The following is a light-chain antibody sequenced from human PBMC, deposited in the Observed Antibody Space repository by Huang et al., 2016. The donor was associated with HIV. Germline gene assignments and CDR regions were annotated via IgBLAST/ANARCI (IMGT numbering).Light chain of an antibody. Sequence: DIQMTQSPFSLSASVGDRVTITCRASQSISSYLNWYQQKPGKSPKILIYAASTLQSGIPSRFSGSGAGTDFTLTITSLQPEEFATYYCQQTYIIPITFGQGTKLEIK. V-gene: IGKV1-39*01. CDR1: QSISSY. J-gene: IGKJ2*01. CDR2: AAS. CDR3: QQTYIIPIT.